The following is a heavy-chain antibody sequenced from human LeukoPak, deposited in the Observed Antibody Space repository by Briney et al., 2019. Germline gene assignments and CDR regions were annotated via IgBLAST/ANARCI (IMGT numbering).Heavy chain of an antibody. J-gene: IGHJ4*02. D-gene: IGHD3-22*01. V-gene: IGHV1-18*01. Sequence: EASVKVSCKTSGYTFSRHGITWVRQAPGQGLEWMGWVSGHNGNTNYAQNVQGRVTMTTDTSTNTAYMELRSLRSDDTAVYYCAKDIHPGLDSGASCCFDYWGQGTPVTVSS. CDR1: GYTFSRHG. CDR2: VSGHNGNT. CDR3: AKDIHPGLDSGASCCFDY.